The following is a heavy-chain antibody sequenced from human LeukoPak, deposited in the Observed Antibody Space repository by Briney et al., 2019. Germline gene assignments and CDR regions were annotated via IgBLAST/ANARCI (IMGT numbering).Heavy chain of an antibody. Sequence: GASVKVSCKASGYTFTSSYMHWVRQAPGQGLEWMGMTDPSSGNVNYPKRFQGRVTVTRDTSTSTLYKELSSLRSEDTAVYYCAREPTSGSCYFDYWGQGTLVTVSS. CDR3: AREPTSGSCYFDY. CDR1: GYTFTSSY. D-gene: IGHD1-26*01. CDR2: TDPSSGNV. V-gene: IGHV1-46*01. J-gene: IGHJ4*02.